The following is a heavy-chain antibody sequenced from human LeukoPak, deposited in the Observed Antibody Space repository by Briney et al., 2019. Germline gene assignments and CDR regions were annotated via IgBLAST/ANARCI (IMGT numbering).Heavy chain of an antibody. V-gene: IGHV4-59*11. Sequence: LETQSLTCFVSGGSISSHYWTWIRQPPGKGLECIGDIFYTGSTTYSPSLKSRATISIETSKNQISLKLRSVTAADTAVYFCARVNWGGFDIWGQGTLATVSS. D-gene: IGHD7-27*01. CDR3: ARVNWGGFDI. CDR2: IFYTGST. J-gene: IGHJ3*02. CDR1: GGSISSHY.